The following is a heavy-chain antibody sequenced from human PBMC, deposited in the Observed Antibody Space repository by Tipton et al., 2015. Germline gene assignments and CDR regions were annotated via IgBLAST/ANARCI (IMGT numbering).Heavy chain of an antibody. V-gene: IGHV4-39*02. CDR1: GGSISSSNYY. D-gene: IGHD3-22*01. J-gene: IGHJ1*01. Sequence: LSLTCTVSGGSISSSNYYWGWIRQPPGKGLECIGSIYYSGSTYYNPSLNSRVTMSVDTSKNQFSLNLSSVTAADTAVYYCARDQGYHSSGSQHWGQGALVTVSS. CDR3: ARDQGYHSSGSQH. CDR2: IYYSGST.